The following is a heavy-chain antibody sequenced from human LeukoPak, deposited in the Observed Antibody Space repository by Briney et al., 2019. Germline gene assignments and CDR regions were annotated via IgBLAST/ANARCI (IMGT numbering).Heavy chain of an antibody. D-gene: IGHD4-17*01. CDR1: GFTFSSYW. J-gene: IGHJ6*03. V-gene: IGHV3-74*01. Sequence: TGGSLRLSCAASGFTFSSYWMHWVRQAPGKGLVWVSRINSDGSSTSYADSVKGRFTISRDNAKNTLYLQMNSLRAEDTAVYYCARVHGDYPYYYYYMDVWGKGTTVTVSS. CDR3: ARVHGDYPYYYYYMDV. CDR2: INSDGSST.